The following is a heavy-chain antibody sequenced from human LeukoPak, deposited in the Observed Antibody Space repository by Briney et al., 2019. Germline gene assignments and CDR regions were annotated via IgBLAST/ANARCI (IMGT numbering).Heavy chain of an antibody. CDR2: IKQDGSEN. Sequence: PGGSLRLSCVASGFTFSSSWMSWVRQVPGKGLEWVANIKQDGSENYCVDSVKGRFTISRDNAKNSLYLQMNSLRAEDTAVYYCAREAGIPPSTQQWPTSVDYWGQGTLVTVSS. CDR3: AREAGIPPSTQQWPTSVDY. V-gene: IGHV3-7*05. D-gene: IGHD5-18*01. J-gene: IGHJ4*02. CDR1: GFTFSSSW.